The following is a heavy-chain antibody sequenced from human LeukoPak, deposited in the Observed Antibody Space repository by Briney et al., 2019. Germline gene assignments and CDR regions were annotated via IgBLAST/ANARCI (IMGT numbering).Heavy chain of an antibody. V-gene: IGHV4-59*08. CDR3: ARRRYSGSYADY. CDR1: RGSISSYY. CDR2: IYYSGST. J-gene: IGHJ4*02. D-gene: IGHD1-26*01. Sequence: SETLSLTCTVSRGSISSYYWSWIRQPPGKGLEWIGYIYYSGSTNYNPSLKSRVTISVDTSKNQFSLKLSSVTAADTAVYYCARRRYSGSYADYWGQGTLVTVSS.